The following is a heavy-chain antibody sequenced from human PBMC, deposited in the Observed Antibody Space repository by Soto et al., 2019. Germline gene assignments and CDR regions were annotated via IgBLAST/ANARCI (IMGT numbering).Heavy chain of an antibody. CDR2: IYFSDIT. D-gene: IGHD2-8*01. CDR3: GTLTKPPKSNFESRLFYFDN. V-gene: IGHV4-61*01. J-gene: IGHJ4*02. Sequence: ASETLSLTCAVSGVSVSSGSHYWSWIRQPPGKGLEWIGYIYFSDITNYNPSLKSRLTVSLDRSKNQFSLNLSSVTAADTAIYYCGTLTKPPKSNFESRLFYFDNWGQGALVTVSS. CDR1: GVSVSSGSHY.